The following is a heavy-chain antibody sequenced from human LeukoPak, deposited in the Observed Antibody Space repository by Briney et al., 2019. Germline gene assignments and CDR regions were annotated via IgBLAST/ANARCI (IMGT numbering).Heavy chain of an antibody. CDR1: GFTFSSYS. J-gene: IGHJ4*02. CDR3: AARRLTVTTEIDY. CDR2: ISSSSSTI. Sequence: PGGSLRLSCAASGFTFSSYSMNWVRQAPGKGLEWVSYISSSSSTIYYADSVKGRFTISRDNAKNSLYLQMNSLRAEDTAVYHCAARRLTVTTEIDYWGQGTLVTVSS. V-gene: IGHV3-48*01. D-gene: IGHD4-17*01.